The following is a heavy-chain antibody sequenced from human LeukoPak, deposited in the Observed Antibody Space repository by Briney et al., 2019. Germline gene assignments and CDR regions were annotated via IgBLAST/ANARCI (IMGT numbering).Heavy chain of an antibody. CDR3: VRDWDHFDFDS. D-gene: IGHD3-9*01. J-gene: IGHJ5*01. V-gene: IGHV3-74*01. CDR1: GFTFSNYW. CDR2: IKGDGSHT. Sequence: GGSLRLSCAASGFTFSNYWMHWVRQAPGKGLVWVSRIKGDGSHTIYADSVKGRFTISRDNAENTLYLQMKSLRAEDTAVYYCVRDWDHFDFDSWGQGTLVTVSS.